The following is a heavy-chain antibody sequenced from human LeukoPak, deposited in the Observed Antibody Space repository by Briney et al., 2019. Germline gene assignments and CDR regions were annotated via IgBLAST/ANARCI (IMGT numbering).Heavy chain of an antibody. D-gene: IGHD6-19*01. CDR3: AGPPRGWYWW. V-gene: IGHV4-59*12. CDR1: GDSLSNFY. Sequence: SETLSLTCNVSGDSLSNFYWSWIRQPPGGGLEWLGYIYYSGSTSYNPSVKSRLTLSLDMSKNLFKLSLTAVTPADTAVYYSAGPPRGWYWWWARETRAAVS. J-gene: IGHJ4*02. CDR2: IYYSGST.